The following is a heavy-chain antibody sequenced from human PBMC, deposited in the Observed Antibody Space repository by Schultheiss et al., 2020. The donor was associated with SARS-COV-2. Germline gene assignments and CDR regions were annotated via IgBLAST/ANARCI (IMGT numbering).Heavy chain of an antibody. Sequence: ASVKVSCKASGYTFTSYYMHWVRQAPGQGLEWMGGIIPIFGTANYAQKLQGRVTMTTDTSTSTAYMELSSLRSEDTAVYYCGRDRVGGRYFDYYYGMDVWGQGTTVTVSS. CDR1: GYTFTSYY. CDR3: GRDRVGGRYFDYYYGMDV. CDR2: IIPIFGTA. J-gene: IGHJ6*02. D-gene: IGHD1-26*01. V-gene: IGHV1-46*01.